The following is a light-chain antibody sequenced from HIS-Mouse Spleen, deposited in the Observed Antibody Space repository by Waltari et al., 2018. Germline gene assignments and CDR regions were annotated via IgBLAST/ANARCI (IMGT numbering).Light chain of an antibody. CDR3: QKYNSAPLIT. Sequence: DIQMTQSPSSLSASVGDRVTITCRASQGISNYLAWYQQKPGKVPKLLIYAASTLQSGVPARCSGRGSGTDFTLTISSLQPEDVATYYCQKYNSAPLITFGQGTRLEIK. J-gene: IGKJ5*01. CDR1: QGISNY. CDR2: AAS. V-gene: IGKV1-27*01.